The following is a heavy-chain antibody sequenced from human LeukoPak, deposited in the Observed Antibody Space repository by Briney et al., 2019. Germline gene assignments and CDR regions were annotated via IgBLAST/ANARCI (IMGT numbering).Heavy chain of an antibody. D-gene: IGHD2-2*01. V-gene: IGHV1-18*01. CDR3: ARERWGDCSSTSCYAFLGHYYYYGMDV. J-gene: IGHJ6*02. Sequence: GASVKVSCKASGYTFTSYGISWVRQAPGQWLEWMGWISAYNGNTNYAQKLQGRVTMTTDTSTSTAYMELRSLRSDDTAVYYCARERWGDCSSTSCYAFLGHYYYYGMDVWGQGTLVTVSS. CDR1: GYTFTSYG. CDR2: ISAYNGNT.